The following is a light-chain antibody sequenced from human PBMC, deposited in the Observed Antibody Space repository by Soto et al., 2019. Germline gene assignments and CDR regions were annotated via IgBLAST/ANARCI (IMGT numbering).Light chain of an antibody. J-gene: IGLJ2*01. CDR3: SSYVGTNNVI. CDR2: EVT. Sequence: QSALTQPPSASGSPGQSVTISCAGSTGDIGTYDHVSWYQQHPGKAPKLLIYEVTKRPPGVPARFSGSKSANTASLTISGLQADDEADYYCSSYVGTNNVIFGGGTKLTVL. CDR1: TGDIGTYDH. V-gene: IGLV2-8*01.